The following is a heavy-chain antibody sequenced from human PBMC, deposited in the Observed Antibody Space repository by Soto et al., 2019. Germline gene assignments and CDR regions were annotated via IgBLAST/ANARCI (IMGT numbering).Heavy chain of an antibody. Sequence: ASVYVYCKASGGTFSSYAISWVRQAPGQGLEWMGGIIPIFGTANYAQKFQGRVTITADESTSTAYMELRSLRSEDTAVYYCARESRTWVDGLIGPGDYWGQGTLRTVSS. CDR2: IIPIFGTA. V-gene: IGHV1-69*13. J-gene: IGHJ4*02. CDR1: GGTFSSYA. D-gene: IGHD3-10*01. CDR3: ARESRTWVDGLIGPGDY.